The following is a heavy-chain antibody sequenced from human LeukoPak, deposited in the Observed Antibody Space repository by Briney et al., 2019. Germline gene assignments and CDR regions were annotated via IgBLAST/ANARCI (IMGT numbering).Heavy chain of an antibody. CDR2: IYNGGTT. CDR3: ARGTSEAFRSLDS. V-gene: IGHV3-66*01. D-gene: IGHD1-14*01. CDR1: GFTVNY. J-gene: IGHJ4*02. Sequence: GGPLRLSCAASGFTVNYMTWVRQAPGKGLEWVSVIYNGGTTYYADSVKGRFTISRDNSENTLYLQMNSLRAEDTAVYYCARGTSEAFRSLDSWGQGTLVTVSS.